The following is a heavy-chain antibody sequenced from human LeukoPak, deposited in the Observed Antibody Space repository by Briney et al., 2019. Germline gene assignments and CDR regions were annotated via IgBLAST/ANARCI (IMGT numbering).Heavy chain of an antibody. V-gene: IGHV1-2*02. J-gene: IGHJ6*02. Sequence: ASVKVSCKASGYTYTGYYMHWVRQGPGQGLEWMGWINPNSGGTNYAQKFQGRVTMTRDTSISTAYMELSRLRSDDTAVYYCARDSPYSSSWYTPPGMDVWGQGTTVTVSS. CDR3: ARDSPYSSSWYTPPGMDV. D-gene: IGHD6-13*01. CDR1: GYTYTGYY. CDR2: INPNSGGT.